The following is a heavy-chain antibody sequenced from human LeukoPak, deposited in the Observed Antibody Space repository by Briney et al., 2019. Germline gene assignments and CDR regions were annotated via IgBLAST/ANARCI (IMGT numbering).Heavy chain of an antibody. Sequence: GASVKVSCKASGYTFTGYFLHWVRQAPGQGLEWMGRINPNSDGTDYSQKFQDRVTMTRDTSISTAYMELSRLTSDDTAVYYCARVLTTTVNNFDYWGQGTLVTVSS. J-gene: IGHJ4*02. CDR2: INPNSDGT. D-gene: IGHD4-17*01. CDR1: GYTFTGYF. V-gene: IGHV1-2*06. CDR3: ARVLTTTVNNFDY.